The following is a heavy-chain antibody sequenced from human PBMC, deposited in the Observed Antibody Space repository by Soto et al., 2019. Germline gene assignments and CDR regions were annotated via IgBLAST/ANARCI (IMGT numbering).Heavy chain of an antibody. J-gene: IGHJ5*02. Sequence: QVQLVQSGAEVKKPGASVKVSCKASGYTFTSYGISWVRQAPGQGLEWMGWISAYNGNTNYAQKLQGRVTMTTDTAQSTAYTELTSLSSDDTAVYYCARDGGVQARFDPWGQGTLVTVSS. V-gene: IGHV1-18*01. CDR3: ARDGGVQARFDP. CDR2: ISAYNGNT. CDR1: GYTFTSYG. D-gene: IGHD2-8*01.